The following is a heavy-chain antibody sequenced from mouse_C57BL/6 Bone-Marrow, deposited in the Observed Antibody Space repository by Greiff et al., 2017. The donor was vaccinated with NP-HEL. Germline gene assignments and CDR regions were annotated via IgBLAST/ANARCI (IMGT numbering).Heavy chain of an antibody. CDR2: INPGSGGT. CDR3: AREGTTDYAMDY. Sequence: QVQLKESGAELVRPGTSVKVSCKASGYAFTNYLIEWVKQRPGQGLEWIGVINPGSGGTNYNEKFKGKATLTADKSSSTAYMQLSSLTSEDSAVYFCAREGTTDYAMDYWGQGTSVTVSS. V-gene: IGHV1-54*01. D-gene: IGHD1-1*01. CDR1: GYAFTNYL. J-gene: IGHJ4*01.